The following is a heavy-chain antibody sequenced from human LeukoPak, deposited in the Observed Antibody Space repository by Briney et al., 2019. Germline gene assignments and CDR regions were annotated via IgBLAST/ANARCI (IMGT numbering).Heavy chain of an antibody. D-gene: IGHD3-16*01. CDR3: AKRITATPPFYS. CDR1: VFSFSTYG. V-gene: IGHV3-23*01. CDR2: ITGSGDFT. Sequence: PGGSLRLSCAASVFSFSTYGISWVRQAPGKGLEWVSAITGSGDFTKYADSVRGRFTISRDNSKYTVYLQMNSLRVEDTALYYCAKRITATPPFYSWGQGTLVIVSS. J-gene: IGHJ4*02.